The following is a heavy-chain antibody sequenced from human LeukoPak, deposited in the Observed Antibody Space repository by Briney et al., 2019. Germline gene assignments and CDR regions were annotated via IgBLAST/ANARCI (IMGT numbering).Heavy chain of an antibody. CDR2: IYYSGST. CDR1: GGSISSGGYY. J-gene: IGHJ4*02. V-gene: IGHV4-31*03. Sequence: SQTLSLTCTVSGGSISSGGYYWSWIRQHPGKGLEWIGYIYYSGSTYYNPSLKSRVTISVDTSKNQFSLKLSSGTATDTAVYYCARQGVAGYCSSTSCLTSHYFDYWGQGTLVTVSS. D-gene: IGHD2-2*03. CDR3: ARQGVAGYCSSTSCLTSHYFDY.